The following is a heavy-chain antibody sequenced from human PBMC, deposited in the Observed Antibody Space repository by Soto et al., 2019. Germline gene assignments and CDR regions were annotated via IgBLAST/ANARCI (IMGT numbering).Heavy chain of an antibody. CDR2: ISWNSGSI. J-gene: IGHJ3*02. Sequence: SGGSLRLSCAASGFTFDDYAMHWVRQAPGKGLEWVSGISWNSGSIGYADSVKGRFTISRDNAKNSLYLQMNSLRAEDAALYYCAMRITMVRGVIPHDAFDIWGQGTMVTVSS. CDR1: GFTFDDYA. CDR3: AMRITMVRGVIPHDAFDI. V-gene: IGHV3-9*01. D-gene: IGHD3-10*01.